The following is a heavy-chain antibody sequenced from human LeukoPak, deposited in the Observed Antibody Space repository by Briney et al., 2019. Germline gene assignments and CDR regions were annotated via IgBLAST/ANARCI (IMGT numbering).Heavy chain of an antibody. CDR2: VYHSGDT. V-gene: IGHV4-4*02. CDR3: ARDSPLQWFDP. CDR1: GGSISTPNW. Sequence: PSETLSLTCAVSGGSISTPNWWSWVRQSPGKGLEWIGEVYHSGDTNYNPSPSLKSRVTISIDKSKRQFSLNLRSVTAADTAVYYCARDSPLQWFDPWGQGTLVTVSS. J-gene: IGHJ5*02. D-gene: IGHD2-15*01.